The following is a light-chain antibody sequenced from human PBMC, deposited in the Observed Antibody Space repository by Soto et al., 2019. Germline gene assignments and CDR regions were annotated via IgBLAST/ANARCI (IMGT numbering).Light chain of an antibody. J-gene: IGKJ1*01. Sequence: DIVLTQSPDSLAVSLGERATINCKSSQSVFYSSNNKNYLTWYQQKPGQPPKLLIYWASTRESGVPDRFSGSGSGTDFTLTIISLQAEDVAVYYCQQYYDTPWTFGQGTKVEIK. CDR2: WAS. CDR1: QSVFYSSNNKNY. V-gene: IGKV4-1*01. CDR3: QQYYDTPWT.